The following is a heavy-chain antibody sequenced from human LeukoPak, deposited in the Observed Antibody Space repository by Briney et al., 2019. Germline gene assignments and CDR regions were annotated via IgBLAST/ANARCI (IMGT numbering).Heavy chain of an antibody. Sequence: GGSLRLSCAASGFTFSSYSMNWVRQAPGKGLEWVSSISSSSSYIYYADSVKGRFTISRDNAKNSLYLQMNSLRAEDTAVYYCARDRLDCTNSVCFIVATTPFDYWGQGALVTVSS. CDR2: ISSSSSYI. CDR3: ARDRLDCTNSVCFIVATTPFDY. J-gene: IGHJ4*02. D-gene: IGHD2-8*01. V-gene: IGHV3-21*01. CDR1: GFTFSSYS.